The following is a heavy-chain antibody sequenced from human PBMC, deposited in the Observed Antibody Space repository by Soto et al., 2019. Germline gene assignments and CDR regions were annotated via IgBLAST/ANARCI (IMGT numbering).Heavy chain of an antibody. CDR2: IYYSGRT. J-gene: IGHJ6*02. CDR1: GGSISSGGYY. V-gene: IGHV4-31*03. Sequence: QVQLQESGPGLVKPSQTLSLTCTVSGGSISSGGYYWSWIRQHPGKGLEWIGYIYYSGRTYYNPSLKSRVTISVDTSKNQFSLKLSSVTAADTAVYYCTRDRSVNGGMDVWGQGTTVTVSS. CDR3: TRDRSVNGGMDV. D-gene: IGHD3-22*01.